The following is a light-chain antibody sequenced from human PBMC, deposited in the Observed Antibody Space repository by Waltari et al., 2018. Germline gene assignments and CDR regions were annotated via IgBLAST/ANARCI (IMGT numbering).Light chain of an antibody. J-gene: IGKJ5*01. CDR1: QSVLYSSNNKDY. Sequence: DIVMTQSPDSLAVSLGERATINCKSSQSVLYSSNNKDYLAWYQHKVGQPPKRLIYWESTRESGVPDRFSGSGSGTDFTLTISTLQAEDVAVYYCQQYHSAPTFGQGTRLEIK. V-gene: IGKV4-1*01. CDR3: QQYHSAPT. CDR2: WES.